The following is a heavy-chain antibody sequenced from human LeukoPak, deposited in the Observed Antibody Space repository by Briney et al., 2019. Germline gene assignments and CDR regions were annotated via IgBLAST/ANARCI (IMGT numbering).Heavy chain of an antibody. CDR1: GFTLSSYA. V-gene: IGHV3-23*01. CDR2: ISVSGNT. J-gene: IGHJ4*02. Sequence: GGSLTLSCAASGFTLSSYAMSWVRQGPGKGLEWVSAISVSGNTYHADSVKGRFTISRDSSKNTLYLQMNSLRAEDAAVYYCAKASVWTMVRVVSYFDEWGQGIQVTVSS. D-gene: IGHD3-10*01. CDR3: AKASVWTMVRVVSYFDE.